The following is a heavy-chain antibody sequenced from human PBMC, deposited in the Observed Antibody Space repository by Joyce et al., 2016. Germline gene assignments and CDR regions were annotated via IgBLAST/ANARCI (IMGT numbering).Heavy chain of an antibody. CDR1: GFTFSSYS. CDR3: TRGAGTIFGVVILDKWFDI. J-gene: IGHJ5*02. V-gene: IGHV3-30*04. D-gene: IGHD3-3*01. CDR2: ITYDGRNK. Sequence: VESGGGVVQSGRSLRLSCAASGFTFSSYSMHWVRQAPGKGVGWEAVITYDGRNKDYGDSVKGRFTISRDNVKNVLFLQMHSLRADDTAVYYCTRGAGTIFGVVILDKWFDIWGQGTLVTVSS.